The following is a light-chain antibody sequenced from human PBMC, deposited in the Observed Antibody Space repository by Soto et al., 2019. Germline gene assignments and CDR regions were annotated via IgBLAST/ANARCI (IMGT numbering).Light chain of an antibody. CDR2: DAS. Sequence: EYGLTQSPGTLAMSPGGRATLSCRVSHTVSNNYLPWYQQKPGQAPRLLIYDASTLQSGVPSRFSGSGSGTDFTLTISCLQSEDFATYFCQQYYRYPRTFAGVAKVDI. J-gene: IGKJ4*01. CDR3: QQYYRYPRT. V-gene: IGKV3-20*01. CDR1: HTVSNNY.